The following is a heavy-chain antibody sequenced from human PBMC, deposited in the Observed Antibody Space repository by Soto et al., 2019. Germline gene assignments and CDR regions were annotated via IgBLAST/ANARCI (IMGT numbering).Heavy chain of an antibody. CDR2: ISKSGATP. CDR3: AKNQLGNVFDM. J-gene: IGHJ3*02. CDR1: GFAFNSYD. V-gene: IGHV3-23*01. Sequence: EVQLLESGGGLVQPGGSLRLSCAASGFAFNSYDMTWVRQAPGKGLEWVSTISKSGATPYYADSVRGRFTISRDNSKNALHLQMNSLRAEDTALYYCAKNQLGNVFDMWCQGTMLTVSS. D-gene: IGHD3-16*01.